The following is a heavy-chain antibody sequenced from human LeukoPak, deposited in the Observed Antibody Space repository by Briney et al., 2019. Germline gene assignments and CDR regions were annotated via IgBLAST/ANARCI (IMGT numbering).Heavy chain of an antibody. CDR3: ARVTGYMAEDYFDY. D-gene: IGHD6-13*01. V-gene: IGHV4-59*01. CDR2: IYYSGST. J-gene: IGHJ4*02. CDR1: GGSISSYY. Sequence: PSETLSLTCTVSGGSISSYYWSWIRQPPGKGLEWIGYIYYSGSTNYNPSLKSRVTISVDTSKNQFSLRLSSVTAADTAVYYCARVTGYMAEDYFDYWGQGTLITVSS.